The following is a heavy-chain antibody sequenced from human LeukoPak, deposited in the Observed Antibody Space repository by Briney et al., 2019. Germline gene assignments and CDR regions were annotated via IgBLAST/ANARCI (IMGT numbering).Heavy chain of an antibody. J-gene: IGHJ2*01. CDR2: FDPEDGET. V-gene: IGHV1-24*01. D-gene: IGHD2-2*01. Sequence: GASVKVSCKVSGYTLTELSMHWVRQAPGKGLEWMGGFDPEDGETIYAQKFQGRVTMTEDTSTDTAYMELSSLRSEDPAVYYCATAWVSLVSAEPTDDKSYWYFDLWGRGTLVTVSS. CDR1: GYTLTELS. CDR3: ATAWVSLVSAEPTDDKSYWYFDL.